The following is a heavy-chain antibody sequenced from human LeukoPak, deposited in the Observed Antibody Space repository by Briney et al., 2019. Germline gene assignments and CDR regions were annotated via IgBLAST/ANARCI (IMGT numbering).Heavy chain of an antibody. V-gene: IGHV3-64D*06. Sequence: GGSLRLSCSASGFAFSAYAMHWVRQAPGKGLEYIAAINSYGYSTYYIDSVRGRFTLSRDNYKNTVYLQMSSLRAGDTAVYYCVKEILVATSPFDYWGQGTLVTVSS. CDR3: VKEILVATSPFDY. J-gene: IGHJ4*02. CDR2: INSYGYST. D-gene: IGHD5-12*01. CDR1: GFAFSAYA.